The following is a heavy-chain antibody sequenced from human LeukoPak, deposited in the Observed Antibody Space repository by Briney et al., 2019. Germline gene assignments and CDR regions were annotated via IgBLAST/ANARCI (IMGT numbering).Heavy chain of an antibody. CDR3: ARAGAYHFDN. D-gene: IGHD3-16*01. CDR1: GFSFSTYG. Sequence: PGGSLRLSCAASGFSFSTYGIHWVRQAPGKGLEWVAVIWFDGNNKYYADSVKGRFTISRDNAKSTLYLQMDSLRAEDTAVYYCARAGAYHFDNWGQGTLVTVSS. J-gene: IGHJ4*02. V-gene: IGHV3-33*01. CDR2: IWFDGNNK.